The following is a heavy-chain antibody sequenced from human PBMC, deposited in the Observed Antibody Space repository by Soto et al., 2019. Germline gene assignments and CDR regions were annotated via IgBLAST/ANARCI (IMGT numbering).Heavy chain of an antibody. CDR3: ALYDILTGPVY. CDR1: GGSISSYY. J-gene: IGHJ4*02. D-gene: IGHD3-9*01. CDR2: INHSGST. V-gene: IGHV4-34*01. Sequence: PSETLSLTCTVSGGSISSYYWSWIRQPPGKGLEWIGEINHSGSTNYNPSLKSRVTISVDTSRNQFSLKLSSVTAADTAVYYCALYDILTGPVYWGQGTLVTVSS.